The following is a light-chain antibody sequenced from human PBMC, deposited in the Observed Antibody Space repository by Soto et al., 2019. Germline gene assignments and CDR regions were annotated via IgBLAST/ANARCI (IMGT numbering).Light chain of an antibody. Sequence: QSVLTQPASVSGSPGQSITISCTGTSSDVGHYNYVSWYQQHPGKAPKLIIYEVSHRPSGVSNRFSGSNYGNTASLTISGLQAEDEAIYYCAAWDASLSACVFGNGTKVTVL. CDR3: AAWDASLSACV. CDR1: SSDVGHYNY. CDR2: EVS. V-gene: IGLV2-14*01. J-gene: IGLJ1*01.